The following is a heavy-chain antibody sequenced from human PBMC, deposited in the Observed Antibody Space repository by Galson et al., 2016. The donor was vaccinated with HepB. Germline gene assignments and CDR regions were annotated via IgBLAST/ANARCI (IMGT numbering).Heavy chain of an antibody. CDR2: IYYTGDT. CDR3: ARHARVPGP. V-gene: IGHV4-59*08. Sequence: ETXXXTCTVXXXSIXXXYXXXIRXXXGKXXEYXXXIYYTGDTNHNPPLNNRVTISLDRSKSQFSLKRRSVTAPDTAVYYCARHARVPGPWGQAXLVIVXS. CDR1: XXSIXXXY. J-gene: IGHJ5*02. D-gene: IGHD5/OR15-5a*01.